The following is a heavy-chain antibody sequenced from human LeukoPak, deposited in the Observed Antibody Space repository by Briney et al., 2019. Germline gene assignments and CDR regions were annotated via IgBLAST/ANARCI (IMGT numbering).Heavy chain of an antibody. J-gene: IGHJ4*02. V-gene: IGHV3-23*01. CDR3: ARAAGSDGGFDYFDS. CDR1: GFTFSSFA. Sequence: PGGSLRLSCVASGFTFSSFAMAWVRQAPGKGLDWVAQITGNGVSTYYGDSVKGRFTISSDASKNTMYLEMNSLRAEDTAVYYCARAAGSDGGFDYFDSWGQGTLVTVS. D-gene: IGHD4-23*01. CDR2: ITGNGVST.